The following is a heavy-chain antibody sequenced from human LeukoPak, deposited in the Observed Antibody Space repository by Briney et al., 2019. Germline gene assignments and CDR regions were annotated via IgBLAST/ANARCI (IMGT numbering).Heavy chain of an antibody. V-gene: IGHV4-39*01. J-gene: IGHJ4*02. Sequence: PSETLSLTCSVSGDSISSSSSYWGWIRQPPGKGLEWIGSIYYSGSTYYNTSLKSRVTISVDTSKNQFSLKLNSVTAADTAVYYCARQYGSGSYYPPFDYWGQGTLVTVSS. D-gene: IGHD3-10*01. CDR2: IYYSGST. CDR3: ARQYGSGSYYPPFDY. CDR1: GDSISSSSSY.